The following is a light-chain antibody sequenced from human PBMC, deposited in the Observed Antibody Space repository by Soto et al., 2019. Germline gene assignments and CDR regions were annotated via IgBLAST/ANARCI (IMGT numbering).Light chain of an antibody. V-gene: IGKV1-12*01. CDR3: HQARNYCLP. J-gene: IGKJ4*01. Sequence: IPMTQSPSPVSASVGDRVTITCRASQPIRSWLAWYQQKPGQPPNLLIYSASTLRSGVPSRFSGSESGTLFTLTITNLQPEHLGTHYCHQARNYCLPFGGGTQVEV. CDR2: SAS. CDR1: QPIRSW.